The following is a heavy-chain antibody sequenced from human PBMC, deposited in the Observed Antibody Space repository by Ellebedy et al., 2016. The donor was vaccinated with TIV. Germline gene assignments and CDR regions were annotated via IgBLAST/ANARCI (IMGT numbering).Heavy chain of an antibody. CDR1: GFTFSNYA. J-gene: IGHJ4*02. CDR2: ISYDGSNK. D-gene: IGHD1/OR15-1a*01. V-gene: IGHV3-30*04. Sequence: PGGSLRLSCAASGFTFSNYAMHWVRQAPGKGLEWVAVISYDGSNKFYADSVKGRFTISRDSSKNTLYLQMDSLRADDTAVYYCAGDHYCNTRNNGPDYWGQGTLVTVSS. CDR3: AGDHYCNTRNNGPDY.